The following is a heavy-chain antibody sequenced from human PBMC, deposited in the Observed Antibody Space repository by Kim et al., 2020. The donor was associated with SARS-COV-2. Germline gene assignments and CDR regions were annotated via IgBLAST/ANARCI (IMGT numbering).Heavy chain of an antibody. Sequence: GGSLRLSCAASGFTFSSYSMNWVRQAPGKGLEWVSSISSSSSYIYYADSVKGRFTISRDNAKNSLYLQMNSLRAEDTAVYYCARDRLDPYGAAGAFDIWGQGTMVTVSS. D-gene: IGHD6-13*01. V-gene: IGHV3-21*01. J-gene: IGHJ3*02. CDR1: GFTFSSYS. CDR2: ISSSSSYI. CDR3: ARDRLDPYGAAGAFDI.